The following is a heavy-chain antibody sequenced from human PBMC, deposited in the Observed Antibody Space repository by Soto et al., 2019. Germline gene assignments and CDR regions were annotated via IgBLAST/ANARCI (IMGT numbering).Heavy chain of an antibody. Sequence: GGSLRLSCAASGFTFSSYAMSWVRQAPGKGLEWVSSISGSGGSTYYADSVKGRFTISRDNSKNTLYLQMNSLRAEDTAVYYCAKVMVRGIYYFDYWGQGTLVTVSS. J-gene: IGHJ4*02. CDR3: AKVMVRGIYYFDY. D-gene: IGHD3-10*01. CDR1: GFTFSSYA. V-gene: IGHV3-23*01. CDR2: ISGSGGST.